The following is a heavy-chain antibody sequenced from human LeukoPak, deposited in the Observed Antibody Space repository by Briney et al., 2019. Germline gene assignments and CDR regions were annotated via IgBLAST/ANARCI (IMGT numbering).Heavy chain of an antibody. CDR2: IYYGGST. CDR3: ARARTGYCSGGSCYSRAYYMDV. D-gene: IGHD2-15*01. Sequence: SETLSLTCTVSGGSISSYYWSWIRQPPGKGLEWIGYIYYGGSTNYNPSLKSRVTISVDTSKNQFSLKLSSVTAEDTAVYYCARARTGYCSGGSCYSRAYYMDVWGKGTTVTISS. CDR1: GGSISSYY. V-gene: IGHV4-59*01. J-gene: IGHJ6*03.